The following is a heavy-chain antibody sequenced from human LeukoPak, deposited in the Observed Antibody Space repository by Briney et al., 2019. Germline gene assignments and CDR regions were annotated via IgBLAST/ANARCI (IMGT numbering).Heavy chain of an antibody. CDR1: GFTFSTYW. Sequence: PGGSLRLSCAASGFTFSTYWMSWVRQAPGKGLEWVANIKQDGSDKYYVDSVKGRFTISEDNAKNSLYLQMNSLRAEDTAVYYCARVVFPSRVSDYWGQGTLVTVSS. CDR3: ARVVFPSRVSDY. J-gene: IGHJ4*02. V-gene: IGHV3-7*01. CDR2: IKQDGSDK. D-gene: IGHD2-21*01.